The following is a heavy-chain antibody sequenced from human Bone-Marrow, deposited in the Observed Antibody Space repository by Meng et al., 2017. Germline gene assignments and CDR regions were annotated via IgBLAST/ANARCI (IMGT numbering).Heavy chain of an antibody. Sequence: GESLKISCAASGFTFDDYAMHWVRQAPGKGLEWVSYIDSSGTRIFDADSVKGRFTISRDNAENSLYLQMNSLRAEDTAVYYCARDFDILTGSNGFFDLWGRGTLVTVSS. D-gene: IGHD3-9*01. V-gene: IGHV3-48*03. J-gene: IGHJ2*01. CDR2: IDSSGTRI. CDR3: ARDFDILTGSNGFFDL. CDR1: GFTFDDYA.